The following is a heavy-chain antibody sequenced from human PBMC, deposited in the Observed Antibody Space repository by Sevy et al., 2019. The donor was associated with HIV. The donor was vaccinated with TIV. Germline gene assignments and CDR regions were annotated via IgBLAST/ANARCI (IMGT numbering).Heavy chain of an antibody. V-gene: IGHV3-21*03. CDR1: GFTFSGYG. CDR3: ARSTDYYDNSGYDS. CDR2: ISSGSSYI. J-gene: IGHJ4*02. Sequence: GESLKISCAASGFTFSGYGMHWVRQAPGKGLEWVSSISSGSSYIFYADSMKGRFTVSRDNAKNSLFLQMNSLRDEDTALYYCARSTDYYDNSGYDSWGRGTLVTVSS. D-gene: IGHD3-22*01.